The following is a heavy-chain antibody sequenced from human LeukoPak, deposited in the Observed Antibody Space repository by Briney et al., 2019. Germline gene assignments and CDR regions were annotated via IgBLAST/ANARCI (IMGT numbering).Heavy chain of an antibody. V-gene: IGHV7-4-1*02. CDR2: INTYTGNP. CDR3: ARWDYDSSGYALYYFDY. Sequence: ASVKVSCKASGYTFTSYAMNWVRQAPGQGLEWMGWINTYTGNPTYAQGFTGRFVFSLDTSVSTAYLQISSLKAEDTSVYYCARWDYDSSGYALYYFDYWGQGTLVTVSS. D-gene: IGHD3-22*01. CDR1: GYTFTSYA. J-gene: IGHJ4*02.